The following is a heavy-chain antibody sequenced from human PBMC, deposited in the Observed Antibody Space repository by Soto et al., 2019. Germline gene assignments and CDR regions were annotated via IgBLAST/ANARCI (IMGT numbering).Heavy chain of an antibody. CDR1: GFSLSTSGVG. D-gene: IGHD6-13*01. J-gene: IGHJ4*02. CDR2: IYWDDDK. V-gene: IGHV2-5*02. Sequence: QITLKESGPTLVKPTQTLTLTCTFSGFSLSTSGVGVGWIRQPPRKALEWLALIYWDDDKRYSPSLKSRLTTTXXTXKXXVVLTMTNMDPVDTAIYYCARPNPGYSRSWHYFDYWGQGTLVTVS. CDR3: ARPNPGYSRSWHYFDY.